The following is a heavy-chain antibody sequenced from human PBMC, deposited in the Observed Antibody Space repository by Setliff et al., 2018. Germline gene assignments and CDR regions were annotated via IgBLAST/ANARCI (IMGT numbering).Heavy chain of an antibody. D-gene: IGHD3-3*01. Sequence: QRLEWMGWINAGNGNTKYSQKFQGRVTITRDTSASTAYMELSSLRSEDTAVYYCAREFTRYYNFWSAHRYYMDVWGKGTTVTVSS. V-gene: IGHV1-3*01. J-gene: IGHJ6*03. CDR3: AREFTRYYNFWSAHRYYMDV. CDR2: INAGNGNT.